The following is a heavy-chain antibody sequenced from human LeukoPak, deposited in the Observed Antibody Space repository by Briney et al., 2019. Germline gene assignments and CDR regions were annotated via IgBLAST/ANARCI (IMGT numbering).Heavy chain of an antibody. Sequence: GGSLRLSCAASGFTFNDARMSWVRQAPGKGLEWVGRIRSKTDGGTADYAAPGKGRFTISRDDTKDTLFLQMNSLKTEDTAVYYCTADPYSVPGYFDCWGQGTLVTVSS. D-gene: IGHD6-13*01. V-gene: IGHV3-15*01. CDR3: TADPYSVPGYFDC. CDR2: IRSKTDGGTA. CDR1: GFTFNDAR. J-gene: IGHJ4*02.